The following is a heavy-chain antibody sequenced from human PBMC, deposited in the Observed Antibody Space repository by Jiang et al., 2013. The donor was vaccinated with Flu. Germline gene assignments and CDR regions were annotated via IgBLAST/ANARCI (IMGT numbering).Heavy chain of an antibody. V-gene: IGHV3-30*01. D-gene: IGHD5-18*01. CDR3: ARDRRPGYGTEGLDY. Sequence: GRVQPGTSLSLSCAASGLTFSTYPIHWVRQAPGKGLEWVALISFDGRIENYADSVKGRFTFSRDNSKNTLYLQMNSLRVEDTAVYYCARDRRPGYGTEGLDYWGQGTLVTVSS. CDR2: ISFDGRIE. J-gene: IGHJ4*02. CDR1: GLTFSTYP.